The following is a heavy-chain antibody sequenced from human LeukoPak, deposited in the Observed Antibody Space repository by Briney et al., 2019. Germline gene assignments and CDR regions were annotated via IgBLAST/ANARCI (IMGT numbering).Heavy chain of an antibody. J-gene: IGHJ6*03. Sequence: SVKVSCKASGGTFSSYAISWVRQAPGQGLEWMGGIIPIFGTANYAQKFQGRVTITTDESTSTAYMELSSLRSEDTAVYYCARARPGVEYSSSSGYYMDVWGKGTTVIVSS. V-gene: IGHV1-69*05. D-gene: IGHD6-6*01. CDR2: IIPIFGTA. CDR1: GGTFSSYA. CDR3: ARARPGVEYSSSSGYYMDV.